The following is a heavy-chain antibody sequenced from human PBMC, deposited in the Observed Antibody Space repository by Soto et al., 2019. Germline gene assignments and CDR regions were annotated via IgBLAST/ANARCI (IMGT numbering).Heavy chain of an antibody. J-gene: IGHJ3*02. V-gene: IGHV1-69*13. Sequence: SVKVSYTASGGTFSSYSISWVRQAPGQGLEWMGGIIPIFGTANYAQKFQGRVTITADESTSTAYMELSSLRSEDTAVYYCARDTHYYDSSGPIPVGAFDIWGQGTMVTVSS. D-gene: IGHD3-22*01. CDR3: ARDTHYYDSSGPIPVGAFDI. CDR2: IIPIFGTA. CDR1: GGTFSSYS.